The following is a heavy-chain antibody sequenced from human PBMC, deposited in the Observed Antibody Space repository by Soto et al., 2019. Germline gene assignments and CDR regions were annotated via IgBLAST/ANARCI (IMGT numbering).Heavy chain of an antibody. J-gene: IGHJ6*02. CDR2: IYYSGIA. V-gene: IGHV4-59*01. CDR3: AREAQDFSYGMDV. Sequence: SETLSLTCTVSGGSISPYYWNWIRQPPGKGLEWLGYIYYSGIANYNPSVNSRVTISLDTSKNQFSLKLSSVTAADTAVYYCAREAQDFSYGMDVWGQGTTVTVS. CDR1: GGSISPYY.